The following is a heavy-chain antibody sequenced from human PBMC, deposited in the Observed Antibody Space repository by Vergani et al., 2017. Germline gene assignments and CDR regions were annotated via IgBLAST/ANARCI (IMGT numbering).Heavy chain of an antibody. J-gene: IGHJ4*02. D-gene: IGHD3-22*01. CDR3: ARDRYYYDSSGFPSSY. V-gene: IGHV1-3*01. Sequence: QVQLVQSGAEVKKPGASVKVSCKASGYTFTSYAMHWVRQAPGQRLEWMGWINAGNGNTKYSQKFQGRVTITRDTSASTAYMELSSLRSEDTAVYYCARDRYYYDSSGFPSSYWGQGTLVTVSS. CDR1: GYTFTSYA. CDR2: INAGNGNT.